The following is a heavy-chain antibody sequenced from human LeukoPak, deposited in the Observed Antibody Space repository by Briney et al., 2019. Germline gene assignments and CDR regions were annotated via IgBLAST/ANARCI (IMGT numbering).Heavy chain of an antibody. V-gene: IGHV4-59*08. CDR3: ARQKSLEWVLSFDY. J-gene: IGHJ4*02. Sequence: SETLSLTCTVSGGSISSYYWSWIRQPPGKGLEWIGYIYYSGSTNYNPSLKSRVTISVDTSKNQFSLKLSSVTAADTAVYYCARQKSLEWVLSFDYWGQGTLVTVSS. CDR2: IYYSGST. CDR1: GGSISSYY. D-gene: IGHD1-26*01.